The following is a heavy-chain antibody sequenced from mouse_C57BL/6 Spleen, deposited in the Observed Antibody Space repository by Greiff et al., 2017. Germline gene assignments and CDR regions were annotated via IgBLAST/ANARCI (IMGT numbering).Heavy chain of an antibody. J-gene: IGHJ2*01. CDR3: ERSRYHGSNYPSFDY. CDR1: GYTFTNYW. V-gene: IGHV1-63*01. D-gene: IGHD1-1*01. Sequence: VQLQQSGAELVRPGTSVKMSCKASGYTFTNYWIGWVKQRPGHGLEWIGDIYPGGGSTNYNEKFKGKATLTADKSSSTAYMQFSSLTSEDSAIYFCERSRYHGSNYPSFDYWGQGTTLTVSS. CDR2: IYPGGGST.